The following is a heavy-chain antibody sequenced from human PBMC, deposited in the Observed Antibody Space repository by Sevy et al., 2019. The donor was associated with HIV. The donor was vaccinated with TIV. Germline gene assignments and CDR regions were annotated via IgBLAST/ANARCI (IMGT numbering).Heavy chain of an antibody. Sequence: GGSLRLSCAASGFNFNNYVMTWVRQAPGKGREGVSTISASGSVTYYSDSVRGRFTISRENSRNTVSLQMNSLRVEDKVIYYCVKDTPFRRFTLSGMAGVHEYYFDYWGQGTRVTVSS. D-gene: IGHD3-3*01. V-gene: IGHV3-23*01. CDR1: GFNFNNYV. J-gene: IGHJ4*02. CDR2: ISASGSVT. CDR3: VKDTPFRRFTLSGMAGVHEYYFDY.